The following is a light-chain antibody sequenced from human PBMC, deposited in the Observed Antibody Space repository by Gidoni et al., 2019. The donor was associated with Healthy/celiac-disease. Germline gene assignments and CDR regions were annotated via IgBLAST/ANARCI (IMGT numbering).Light chain of an antibody. CDR1: QSISSY. CDR3: QQSYSTPET. CDR2: AAS. Sequence: DIHMTQSPSSLSASVGDRVTITGRASQSISSYLNWYQQKPGKAPKLLIYAASSLQSGVPSRFSGSGSGTDFTLTISSLQPEDFATYYCQQSYSTPETFGQGTKLEIK. V-gene: IGKV1-39*01. J-gene: IGKJ2*01.